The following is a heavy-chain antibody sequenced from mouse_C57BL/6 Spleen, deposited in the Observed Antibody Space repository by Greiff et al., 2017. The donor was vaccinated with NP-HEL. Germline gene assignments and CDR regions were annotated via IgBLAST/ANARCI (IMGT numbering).Heavy chain of an antibody. D-gene: IGHD2-1*01. J-gene: IGHJ2*01. CDR3: ARYYYGNYVGYFDY. V-gene: IGHV1-69*01. CDR2: IDPSDSYT. CDR1: GYTFTSYW. Sequence: QVQLQQPGAELVMPGASVKLSCKASGYTFTSYWMHWVKQRPGQGLEWIGEIDPSDSYTNYTQKFKGKSTLTVDKSSSTGYMQLSSMTSEDSAVYYCARYYYGNYVGYFDYWGQGTTLTVSS.